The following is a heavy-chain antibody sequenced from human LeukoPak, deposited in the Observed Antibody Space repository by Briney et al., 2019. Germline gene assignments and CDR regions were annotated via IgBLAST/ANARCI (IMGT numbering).Heavy chain of an antibody. CDR1: GFTFSSYW. CDR3: ARRYCSGGTCYFFDY. V-gene: IGHV3-74*01. J-gene: IGHJ4*02. D-gene: IGHD2-15*01. CDR2: INSDGSST. Sequence: GGSLRLSCAASGFTFSSYWMHWVRQAPGKGLVWVSRINSDGSSTSYADSVKGRFTISRDDSKNTLYLQMNSLRAEDTAVYYCARRYCSGGTCYFFDYWGQGTLVTVSS.